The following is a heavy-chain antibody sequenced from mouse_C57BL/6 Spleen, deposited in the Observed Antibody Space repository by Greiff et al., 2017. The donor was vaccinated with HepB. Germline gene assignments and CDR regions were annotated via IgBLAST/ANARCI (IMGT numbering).Heavy chain of an antibody. Sequence: EVMLVESGGGLVKPGGSLKLSCAASGFTFSSYAMSWVRQTPEKRLEWVATISDGGSYTYYPDNVKGRFTISRDNAKNNLYLQMSHLKSEDTAMYYCARERNYGHYFDYWGQSTTLTVSS. CDR2: ISDGGSYT. D-gene: IGHD1-1*02. CDR3: ARERNYGHYFDY. CDR1: GFTFSSYA. J-gene: IGHJ2*01. V-gene: IGHV5-4*01.